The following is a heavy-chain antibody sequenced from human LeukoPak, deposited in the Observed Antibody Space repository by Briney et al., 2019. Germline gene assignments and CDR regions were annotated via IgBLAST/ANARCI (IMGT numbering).Heavy chain of an antibody. CDR1: GGSFSGYY. V-gene: IGHV4-34*01. CDR2: INHSGST. CDR3: ARHPLSLLWSGRGNWFDP. J-gene: IGHJ5*02. D-gene: IGHD3-10*01. Sequence: PSETLSLTCAVYGGSFSGYYWSWIRQPPGKGLEWIGEINHSGSTNYNPSLKSRVTISVDTSKNQFSLKLSSVTAADTAVYYCARHPLSLLWSGRGNWFDPWGQGTLVTVSS.